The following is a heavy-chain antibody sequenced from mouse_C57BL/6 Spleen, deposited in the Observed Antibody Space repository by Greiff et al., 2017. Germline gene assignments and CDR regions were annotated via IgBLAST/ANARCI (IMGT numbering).Heavy chain of an antibody. V-gene: IGHV1-76*01. D-gene: IGHD1-1*01. CDR1: GYTFTDYY. J-gene: IGHJ2*01. CDR2: IYPGSGNT. Sequence: QVQLQQSGAELVRPGASVKLSCKASGYTFTDYYINWVKQRPGQGLEWIARIYPGSGNTYYNEKFKGKATLTAEKSSSTAYMQLSSLTSEDSAVYFCARTYYYGSRDFDYWGQGTTLTVSS. CDR3: ARTYYYGSRDFDY.